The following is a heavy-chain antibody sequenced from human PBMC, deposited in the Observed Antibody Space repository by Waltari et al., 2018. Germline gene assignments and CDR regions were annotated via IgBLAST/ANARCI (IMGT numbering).Heavy chain of an antibody. V-gene: IGHV4-39*07. CDR3: ARGDDSSGYPSDV. CDR1: GGSISSSSYY. D-gene: IGHD3-22*01. CDR2: IYYSGST. Sequence: QLQLQESGPGLVKPSETLSLTCTVPGGSISSSSYYWGWIRQPPGKGLEWIGSIYYSGSTYYNPSLKSRVTISVDTSKNQFSLKLSSVTAADTAVYYCARGDDSSGYPSDVWGQGTTVTVSS. J-gene: IGHJ6*02.